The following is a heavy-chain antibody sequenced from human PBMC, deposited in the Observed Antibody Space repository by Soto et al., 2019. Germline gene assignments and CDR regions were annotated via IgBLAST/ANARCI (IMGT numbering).Heavy chain of an antibody. Sequence: DVQLVESGGGLVQPGRSLRLSCAASGFTFDDYAMHWVRQAPGKGLEWVSGISWNSGSIGYADSVKGRFTISRDNAKNSLYLQMNSLRAEDTALYYCAKDMYSSSWYYFDYWGQGTLVTVSS. CDR3: AKDMYSSSWYYFDY. CDR2: ISWNSGSI. J-gene: IGHJ4*02. V-gene: IGHV3-9*01. D-gene: IGHD6-13*01. CDR1: GFTFDDYA.